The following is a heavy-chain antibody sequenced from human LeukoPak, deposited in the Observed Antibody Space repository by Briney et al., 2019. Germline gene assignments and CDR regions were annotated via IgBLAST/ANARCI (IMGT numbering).Heavy chain of an antibody. CDR3: ARDRTAMDFDY. Sequence: GGSLRLSCAASGFTFSDYYMSWIRQAPGKGLEWVSYISSSGSTIYYADSVKGRFTISRDNAKNSPYLQMNSLRAEDTAVYYCARDRTAMDFDYWGQGTLVTVSS. J-gene: IGHJ4*02. CDR1: GFTFSDYY. D-gene: IGHD5-18*01. CDR2: ISSSGSTI. V-gene: IGHV3-11*04.